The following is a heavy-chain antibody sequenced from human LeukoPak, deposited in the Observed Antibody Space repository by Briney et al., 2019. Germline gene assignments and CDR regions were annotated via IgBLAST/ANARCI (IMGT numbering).Heavy chain of an antibody. Sequence: SETLSLTCAVSGASISSSNYYWGWVRQSPGKGLEWIGNIYSSGNTHYNPSLKSRVTISVDTSKNQFSLKLSSVTAADTAVYYCARLPLRRNWFDPWGQGTLVTVSS. CDR1: GASISSSNYY. CDR3: ARLPLRRNWFDP. CDR2: IYSSGNT. J-gene: IGHJ5*02. V-gene: IGHV4-39*07.